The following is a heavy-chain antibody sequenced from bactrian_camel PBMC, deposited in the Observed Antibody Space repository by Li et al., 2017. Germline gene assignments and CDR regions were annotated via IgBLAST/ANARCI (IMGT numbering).Heavy chain of an antibody. Sequence: LQLVESGGGLVQPGGSLRLSCAASGFTLSSYVMTWVRQAPGKGLEWVSSISRDGRTYYRDSVRGRFTVSRDNAKNTLYLQLNNLQIEDTAMYYCAAAPQWPGNTYCLGDPLRRQSYNYYGQGTQVTVS. V-gene: IGHV3S10*01. CDR3: AAAPQWPGNTYCLGDPLRRQSYNY. J-gene: IGHJ4*01. CDR2: ISRDGRT. D-gene: IGHD1*01. CDR1: GFTLSSYV.